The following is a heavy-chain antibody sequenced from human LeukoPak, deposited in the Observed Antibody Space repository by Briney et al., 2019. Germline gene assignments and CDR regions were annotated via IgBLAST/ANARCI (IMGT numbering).Heavy chain of an antibody. Sequence: SETLSLTCAVYGGSFSGYYWSWVRQPPGKGLEWIGEINHSGSTNYNPSLKSRVTISVDTSKNQFSLKLSSVTAADTAVYYCARPRWSGSRGGRTFDYWGQGTLVTVSS. CDR3: ARPRWSGSRGGRTFDY. CDR2: INHSGST. J-gene: IGHJ4*02. CDR1: GGSFSGYY. D-gene: IGHD1-26*01. V-gene: IGHV4-34*01.